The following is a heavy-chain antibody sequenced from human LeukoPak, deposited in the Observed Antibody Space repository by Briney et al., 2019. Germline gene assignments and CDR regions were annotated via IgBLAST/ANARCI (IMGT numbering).Heavy chain of an antibody. J-gene: IGHJ4*02. CDR1: GFTFSSYG. Sequence: PWESLRLSCAASGFTFSSYGMHWVRQAPGKGLEWVAVIWYDGSNKYYADSVKGRFTISRDNSKNTLYLQMNSLRAEDTGVYYCARGREGAEDYWGQGTLVTVSS. CDR3: ARGREGAEDY. V-gene: IGHV3-33*08. CDR2: IWYDGSNK. D-gene: IGHD1-26*01.